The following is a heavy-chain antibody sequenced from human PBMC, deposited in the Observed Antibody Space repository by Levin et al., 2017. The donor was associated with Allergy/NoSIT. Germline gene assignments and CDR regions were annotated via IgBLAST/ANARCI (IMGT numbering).Heavy chain of an antibody. Sequence: EASVKVSCQGSGYNFLTYWIGWVRQLPGKGLEWMGVIYPGDSEARYSPSFQGQVTFSADKSISTAYLQWSRLEASDTAIYYCARRTEHGYRYGHYEDPFDYWGQGTLVTVSS. CDR3: ARRTEHGYRYGHYEDPFDY. CDR2: IYPGDSEA. V-gene: IGHV5-51*01. CDR1: GYNFLTYW. J-gene: IGHJ4*02. D-gene: IGHD5-18*01.